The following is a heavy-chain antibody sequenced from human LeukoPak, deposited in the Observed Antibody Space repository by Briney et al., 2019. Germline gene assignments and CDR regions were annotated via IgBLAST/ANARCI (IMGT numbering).Heavy chain of an antibody. J-gene: IGHJ6*03. Sequence: SSETLSLTCTVSGVPITSYFWTWIRQAPGKGLEWIGYIYYIGTTNYNPSLKSRAAMSVVMSKNQFSLKLTSVTAADTAVYYCAREGYGSGSSHFMDVWGTGTTVTVSS. CDR1: GVPITSYF. V-gene: IGHV4-59*01. CDR3: AREGYGSGSSHFMDV. CDR2: IYYIGTT. D-gene: IGHD3-10*01.